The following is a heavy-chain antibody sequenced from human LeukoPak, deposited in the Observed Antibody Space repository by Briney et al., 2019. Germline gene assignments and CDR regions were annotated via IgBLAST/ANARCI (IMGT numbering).Heavy chain of an antibody. Sequence: GGSLRLSCAASGFTFDDYAMHWVRQAPGKGLEWVSGITWNSGNIGYADSVKGRFTISRDNAKNSLYLQMNSLRAEDTAVYYCAKDYYDSSGYSPAGDYWGQGTLVTVSS. CDR1: GFTFDDYA. V-gene: IGHV3-9*01. J-gene: IGHJ4*02. CDR2: ITWNSGNI. D-gene: IGHD3-22*01. CDR3: AKDYYDSSGYSPAGDY.